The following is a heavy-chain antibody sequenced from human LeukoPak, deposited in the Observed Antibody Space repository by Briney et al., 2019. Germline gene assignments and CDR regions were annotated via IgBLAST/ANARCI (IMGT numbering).Heavy chain of an antibody. V-gene: IGHV3-21*01. CDR2: ISSSSSYI. Sequence: GGSLRLSCAASGFTFSTYRFNWVRQAPGKGLEWVSSISSSSSYIYYADSVKGRFTISRDNAKNSLYLQMNSLRAEDTAVYYCARAGAVAGNDYWGQGTLVTVSP. D-gene: IGHD6-19*01. J-gene: IGHJ4*02. CDR3: ARAGAVAGNDY. CDR1: GFTFSTYR.